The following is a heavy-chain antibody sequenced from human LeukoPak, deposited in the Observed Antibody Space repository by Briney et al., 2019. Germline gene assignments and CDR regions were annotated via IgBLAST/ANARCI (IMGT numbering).Heavy chain of an antibody. CDR1: GFTFDDYA. CDR3: AKASAMIVVVSKHFDY. V-gene: IGHV3-43D*03. Sequence: GGSLRLSCAASGFTFDDYAMHWVRQAPGKGLEWVSLISWDGGSTYYADSVKGRFTISGDNSENSLYLQMNSLRAEDTAVYYCAKASAMIVVVSKHFDYWGQGTLVTVSS. D-gene: IGHD3-22*01. CDR2: ISWDGGST. J-gene: IGHJ4*02.